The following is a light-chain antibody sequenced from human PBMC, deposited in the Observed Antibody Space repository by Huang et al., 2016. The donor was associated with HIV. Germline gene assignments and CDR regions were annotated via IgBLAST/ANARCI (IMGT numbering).Light chain of an antibody. CDR1: QDISNY. V-gene: IGKV1-17*03. Sequence: DIQLTQSPSAMSASVGDRVSITCRASQDISNYLAWFQQKPGGAPKRLIDAASSLQSGVPSRFSGSISGTKFTLTISNLQPDDFATYYCLQHHGYPRTFGQGTNV. J-gene: IGKJ1*01. CDR3: LQHHGYPRT. CDR2: AAS.